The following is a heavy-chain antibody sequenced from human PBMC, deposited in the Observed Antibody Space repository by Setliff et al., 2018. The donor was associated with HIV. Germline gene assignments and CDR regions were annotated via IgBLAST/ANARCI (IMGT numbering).Heavy chain of an antibody. CDR1: GGTFKNDV. CDR2: ITPVFGTA. D-gene: IGHD4-17*01. V-gene: IGHV1-69*13. J-gene: IGHJ6*03. CDR3: ARGSLLRRTVSNLFETVDYWDYYLDV. Sequence: SVKVSCKASGGTFKNDVISWVRQAPGQGLEWMGGITPVFGTANYAQKFQGRVTIIADESTSTAYMEISSLRSEDTAVYYCARGSLLRRTVSNLFETVDYWDYYLDVWGKGTTVTVSS.